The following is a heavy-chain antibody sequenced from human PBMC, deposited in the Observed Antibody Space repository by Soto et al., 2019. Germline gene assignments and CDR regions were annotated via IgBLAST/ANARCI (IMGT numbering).Heavy chain of an antibody. V-gene: IGHV5-51*01. CDR1: GYSVTTYW. Sequence: GESLKISCKGSGYSVTTYWIAWVRQMPGKGLEWMGIIYPADSDTKYSPFLEGQVTISADKSIDTAYLQWSSLKASDTAMYYCARVGVTSYGMDVWGQGTSVTVSS. J-gene: IGHJ6*02. D-gene: IGHD4-17*01. CDR2: IYPADSDT. CDR3: ARVGVTSYGMDV.